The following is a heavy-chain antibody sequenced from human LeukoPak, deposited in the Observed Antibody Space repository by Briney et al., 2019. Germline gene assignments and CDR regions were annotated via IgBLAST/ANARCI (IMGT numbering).Heavy chain of an antibody. D-gene: IGHD3-10*02. CDR2: IYYSGST. J-gene: IGHJ4*02. V-gene: IGHV4-59*01. CDR1: GGSISSYY. CDR3: ARDMFGDCFDY. Sequence: SETLSLTCTVSGGSISSYYWSWIRQPPGKGLEWIGYIYYSGSTNYNPSLKSRVTISVDTSKNQFSLKLSSVTAADTAVYYCARDMFGDCFDYWGQGTLVTVSS.